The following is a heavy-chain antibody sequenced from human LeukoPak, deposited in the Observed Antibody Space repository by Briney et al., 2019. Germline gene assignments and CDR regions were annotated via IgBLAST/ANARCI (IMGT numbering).Heavy chain of an antibody. CDR3: ATNDYDSSGYYYLDDY. CDR1: GYAFTSYG. Sequence: ASVKVFCKASGYAFTSYGIRWVRQAPGQGLGWMGWISAYNGNTNYAQKLQGRVSMTTDASTSTAYMELRSLRSADTAVYYFATNDYDSSGYYYLDDYWGQGTLVTVSS. J-gene: IGHJ4*02. V-gene: IGHV1-18*01. D-gene: IGHD3-22*01. CDR2: ISAYNGNT.